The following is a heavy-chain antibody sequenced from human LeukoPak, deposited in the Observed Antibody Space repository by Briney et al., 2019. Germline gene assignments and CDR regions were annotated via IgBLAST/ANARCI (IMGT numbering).Heavy chain of an antibody. Sequence: GGSLRLSCAASGFNFSDHYMSWIRQAPGKGLEWVSYISSSVSTIYYADSVKGRFTISRDNAKNSLYLQMNSLRADDTAVYYCARGGSSWYDFVGYWDQGTLVTVSS. D-gene: IGHD6-13*01. J-gene: IGHJ4*02. CDR2: ISSSVSTI. CDR1: GFNFSDHY. V-gene: IGHV3-11*01. CDR3: ARGGSSWYDFVGY.